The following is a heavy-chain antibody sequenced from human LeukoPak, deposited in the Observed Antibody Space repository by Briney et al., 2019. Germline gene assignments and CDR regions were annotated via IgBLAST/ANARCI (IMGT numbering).Heavy chain of an antibody. D-gene: IGHD6-13*01. CDR1: GGSISSGGYC. V-gene: IGHV4-31*03. CDR3: ARGRSGGSSWYDN. J-gene: IGHJ5*02. CDR2: IYYSGTT. Sequence: SETLSLTCTVSGGSISSGGYCWSWIRQHPGKGLEWIGYIYYSGTTYYNPSLQSRVTISVDTSKNQFSLKLNSVTAADTAIYYCARGRSGGSSWYDNWGQGTLVTVYS.